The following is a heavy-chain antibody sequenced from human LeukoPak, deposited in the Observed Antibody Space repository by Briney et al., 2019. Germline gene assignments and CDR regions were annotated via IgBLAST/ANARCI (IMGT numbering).Heavy chain of an antibody. J-gene: IGHJ4*02. V-gene: IGHV3-21*01. Sequence: GSLRLSCAASGFTFSSYSMNWVRQAPGKGLEWVSSISSSSSYIYYADSVKGRFTISRDNAKNSLYLQMNSLRAEDTAVYYCAREGEYSRSSPLFDYWGQGTLVTVSS. CDR2: ISSSSSYI. D-gene: IGHD6-6*01. CDR3: AREGEYSRSSPLFDY. CDR1: GFTFSSYS.